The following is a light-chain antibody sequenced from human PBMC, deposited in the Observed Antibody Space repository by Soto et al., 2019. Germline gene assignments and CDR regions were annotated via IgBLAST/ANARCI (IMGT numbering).Light chain of an antibody. CDR2: GAS. V-gene: IGKV3-15*01. J-gene: IGKJ4*01. Sequence: EIVMTQSPATLSVSPGERATLSCRASQSVSNNLAWYQQKPGQAPRLLIYGASTRATGIPARFSGSGSGTEFTLTISSLQSEDFAVYHCQQYDTWPPLTFGGGTKVEIK. CDR3: QQYDTWPPLT. CDR1: QSVSNN.